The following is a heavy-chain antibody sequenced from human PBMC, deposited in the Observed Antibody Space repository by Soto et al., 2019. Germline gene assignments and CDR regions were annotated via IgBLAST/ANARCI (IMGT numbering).Heavy chain of an antibody. CDR3: AKERPPYYGILTQGMDV. D-gene: IGHD3-9*01. Sequence: PGGSLRLSCAASGFTFSNYAMSWVRQAPGKGLEWVSGITGSGGSTYYADSVKGRYTISRDNSKNTLYLQMNSLRAEDTAVYYCAKERPPYYGILTQGMDVWGQGTTVTVSS. CDR2: ITGSGGST. CDR1: GFTFSNYA. V-gene: IGHV3-23*01. J-gene: IGHJ6*02.